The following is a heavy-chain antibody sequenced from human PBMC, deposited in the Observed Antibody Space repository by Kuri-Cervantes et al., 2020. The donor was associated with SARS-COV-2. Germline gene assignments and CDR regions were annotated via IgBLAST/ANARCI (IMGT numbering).Heavy chain of an antibody. CDR2: ISAYNGNT. Sequence: ASVKVSCKASGVTFTRDTINWVRQAPGQGLEWMGRISAYNGNTNYAQKLQGRVTMTTDTSTSTAYMELRSLRSDDTAVYYCARDGGWLNWYFDLWGRGTLVTVSS. CDR1: GVTFTRDT. D-gene: IGHD6-19*01. J-gene: IGHJ2*01. V-gene: IGHV1-18*04. CDR3: ARDGGWLNWYFDL.